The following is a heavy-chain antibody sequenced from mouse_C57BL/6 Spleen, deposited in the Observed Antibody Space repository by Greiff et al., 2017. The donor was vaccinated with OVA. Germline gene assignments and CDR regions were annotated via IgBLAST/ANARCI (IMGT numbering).Heavy chain of an antibody. CDR1: GYAFTNYL. Sequence: VQLQQSGAELVRPGTSVKVSCKASGYAFTNYLIEWVKQRPGQGLEWIGVINPGSGGTNYNEKFKGKATLTADKSSSTAYMQLSSLTSEDSAVYFCARSEDGSSPRGFAYWGQGTLVTVSA. J-gene: IGHJ3*01. CDR3: ARSEDGSSPRGFAY. V-gene: IGHV1-54*01. CDR2: INPGSGGT. D-gene: IGHD1-1*01.